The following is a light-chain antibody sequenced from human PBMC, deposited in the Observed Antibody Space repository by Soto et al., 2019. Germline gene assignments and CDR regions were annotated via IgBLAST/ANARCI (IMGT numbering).Light chain of an antibody. J-gene: IGKJ4*01. CDR1: QSVNNN. Sequence: EIVMTQSPATLSVSPGERATLSCRASQSVNNNLAWYQQKPGQAPRLLISGASTRATGIPARFSGSGSGTEVTLTISSLQSEDFAVYYCQQYNNWPLTFGGGTKVEIK. CDR2: GAS. CDR3: QQYNNWPLT. V-gene: IGKV3-15*01.